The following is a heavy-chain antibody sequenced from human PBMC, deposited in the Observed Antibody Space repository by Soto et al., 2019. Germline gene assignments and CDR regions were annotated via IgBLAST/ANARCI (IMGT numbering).Heavy chain of an antibody. V-gene: IGHV3-33*01. CDR2: IWYDGSNK. CDR1: GFTFSSYG. J-gene: IGHJ6*03. D-gene: IGHD3-3*01. Sequence: GGSLRLSCAASGFTFSSYGMHWVRQAPGKGLEWVAVIWYDGSNKYYADSVKGRFTINPDTSKNQFSLQLNSVTPEDTAVYYCVRFLEWSTPRGYYYYYMDVWGKGTTGTVSS. CDR3: VRFLEWSTPRGYYYYYMDV.